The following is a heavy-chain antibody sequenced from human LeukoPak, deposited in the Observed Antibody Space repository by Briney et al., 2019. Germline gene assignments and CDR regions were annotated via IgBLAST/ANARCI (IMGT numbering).Heavy chain of an antibody. J-gene: IGHJ5*02. CDR2: ISSSSSYI. CDR1: GFTFSSYN. D-gene: IGHD6-13*01. Sequence: GGSLRLSCAASGFTFSSYNMNWVRQAPGKGLEWVSSISSSSSYIYYADSVKGRFTISRDNAKNSLYLQMNSLRAEDTAVYYCARDLRQQLGNNWFDPWGQGTLVTVSS. CDR3: ARDLRQQLGNNWFDP. V-gene: IGHV3-21*01.